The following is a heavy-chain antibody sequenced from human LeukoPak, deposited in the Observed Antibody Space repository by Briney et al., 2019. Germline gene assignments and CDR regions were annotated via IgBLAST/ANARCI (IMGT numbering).Heavy chain of an antibody. J-gene: IGHJ6*02. CDR2: ISGSGGST. Sequence: GGSLRLSCAASGFTFSSYAMSWVRQAPGKGLEWVSAISGSGGSTYYADSVKGRLTISRDNSKNTLYLQMNSLRAEDTAVYYCATLRWAPYYYGMDVWGQGTTVTVSS. CDR1: GFTFSSYA. V-gene: IGHV3-23*01. CDR3: ATLRWAPYYYGMDV. D-gene: IGHD4-23*01.